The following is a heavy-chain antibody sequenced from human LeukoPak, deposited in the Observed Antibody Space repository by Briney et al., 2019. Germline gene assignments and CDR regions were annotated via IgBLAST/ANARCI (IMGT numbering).Heavy chain of an antibody. Sequence: PSETLSLTCTVSGGSINSSSYYWSWIRQPPGKGLEWIGYFSYSGSTHYNPSLESRVTISIDTSKNHFSLKLTSVTAADTAVYYCAREVGGTGYYFDYWGQGSLVTVSS. D-gene: IGHD1-26*01. CDR3: AREVGGTGYYFDY. CDR2: FSYSGST. CDR1: GGSINSSSYY. J-gene: IGHJ4*02. V-gene: IGHV4-61*01.